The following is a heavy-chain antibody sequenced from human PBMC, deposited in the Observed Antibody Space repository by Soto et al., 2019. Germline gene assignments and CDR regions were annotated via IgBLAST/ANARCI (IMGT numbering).Heavy chain of an antibody. CDR2: INPTGGST. J-gene: IGHJ6*02. Sequence: ASVKVSCKASGYTLTTYYMHWVRQAPGQGLEWMGIINPTGGSTTYAQKFQGRVTMTRDTSTSTVYMELSSLKSEDTAVYYCARDPFYSNSWQGEDYYYYYGMDVRGQGTTVTVSS. D-gene: IGHD6-13*01. CDR3: ARDPFYSNSWQGEDYYYYYGMDV. V-gene: IGHV1-46*01. CDR1: GYTLTTYY.